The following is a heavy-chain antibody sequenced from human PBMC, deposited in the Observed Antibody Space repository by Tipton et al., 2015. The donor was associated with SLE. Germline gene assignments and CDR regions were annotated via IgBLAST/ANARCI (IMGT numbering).Heavy chain of an antibody. CDR1: GFTFSSYS. J-gene: IGHJ3*02. Sequence: SLRLSCAASGFTFSSYSMNWVRQAPGKGLEWVSYISSSSSTIYYADSVKGRFTISRDNAKNSLYLQMNSLRAEDTAVYYCAKDRGDYISNAFDIWGQGTMVTVSS. D-gene: IGHD4-17*01. CDR3: AKDRGDYISNAFDI. CDR2: ISSSSSTI. V-gene: IGHV3-48*01.